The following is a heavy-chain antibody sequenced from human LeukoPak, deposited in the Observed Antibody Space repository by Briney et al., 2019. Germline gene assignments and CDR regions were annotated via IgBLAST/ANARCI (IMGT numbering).Heavy chain of an antibody. J-gene: IGHJ5*02. CDR3: ARDNSVGDNAWWFDP. D-gene: IGHD1-26*01. Sequence: ASVKVSCKASGYSFTGYYMHWVRQAPGQGLEWMGLINPTGGSTGYAQKYQGRVTMTRDMSTSTDYMELSSRRSEDTAIYYCARDNSVGDNAWWFDPWGQGTLVTVFS. CDR2: INPTGGST. CDR1: GYSFTGYY. V-gene: IGHV1-46*01.